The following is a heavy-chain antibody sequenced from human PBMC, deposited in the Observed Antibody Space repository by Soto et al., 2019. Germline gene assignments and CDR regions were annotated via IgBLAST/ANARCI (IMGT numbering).Heavy chain of an antibody. CDR3: AHRVLHTVFGLVTTTAIYFDF. D-gene: IGHD3-3*01. CDR1: GFSLTTSGVG. J-gene: IGHJ4*02. V-gene: IGHV2-5*02. Sequence: QITLKESGPTVVKPTETLTLTCTFSGFSLTTSGVGVGWVRQSPGKAPEWLALIYWDDDKRYSTSLNSRLIITKDTSKNQVVLTMANVDPADTATYYCAHRVLHTVFGLVTTTAIYFDFWGPGTPVVVSS. CDR2: IYWDDDK.